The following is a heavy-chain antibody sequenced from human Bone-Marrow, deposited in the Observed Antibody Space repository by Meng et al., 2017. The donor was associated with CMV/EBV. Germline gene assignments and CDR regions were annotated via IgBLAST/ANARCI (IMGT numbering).Heavy chain of an antibody. V-gene: IGHV3-23*01. CDR3: ARDSFWSGYDY. J-gene: IGHJ4*02. CDR1: GFTFGDYA. D-gene: IGHD3-3*01. CDR2: FSGSRVIT. Sequence: GESLKISCTASGFTFGDYAMSWVRQAPGKGLEWVSSFSGSRVITYYADSVKGRFTISRDNSKNTLSLQMNSLTADDTAVYYCARDSFWSGYDYWGQGTLVTVSS.